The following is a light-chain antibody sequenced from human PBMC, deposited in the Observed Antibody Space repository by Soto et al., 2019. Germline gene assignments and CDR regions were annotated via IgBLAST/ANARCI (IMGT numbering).Light chain of an antibody. J-gene: IGKJ1*01. V-gene: IGKV3-20*01. CDR1: QSVSSSS. CDR3: QQYGTSPTT. Sequence: EIVLTQSPGTLSLSPGERATLSCRASQSVSSSSLAWYQQKPAQAPRFLIYGASTRATGIPDRFSGTGSGTDFTLTISRLEPEAFAVYYCQQYGTSPTTFGQGTKVDIK. CDR2: GAS.